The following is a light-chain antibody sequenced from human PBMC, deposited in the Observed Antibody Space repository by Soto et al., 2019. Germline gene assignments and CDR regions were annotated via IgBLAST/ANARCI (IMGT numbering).Light chain of an antibody. J-gene: IGKJ2*01. Sequence: DIQMTQSPSSLSASVGDRVTITCQASQDITNYLNWFQQKPGKTPKLLIYDASSLETGVPSRFSASGFGTFFTFTIISLQPGDIATYYCQQYDKLPYTFGQGTKLEIK. CDR2: DAS. V-gene: IGKV1-33*01. CDR1: QDITNY. CDR3: QQYDKLPYT.